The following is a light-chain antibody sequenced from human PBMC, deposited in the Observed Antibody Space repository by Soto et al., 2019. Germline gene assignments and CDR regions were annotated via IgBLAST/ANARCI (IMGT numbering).Light chain of an antibody. V-gene: IGKV3-20*01. Sequence: EIVLMQSPGTLSLSPGERATLSCRASRSVSNNYVAWYQRKPGQAPRLLIYGASSRATDIPRRFSGSGSGTDFTLTITRLEPEDFAVYYCQQYGSSPPTFGQGTKVESK. CDR3: QQYGSSPPT. CDR2: GAS. CDR1: RSVSNNY. J-gene: IGKJ1*01.